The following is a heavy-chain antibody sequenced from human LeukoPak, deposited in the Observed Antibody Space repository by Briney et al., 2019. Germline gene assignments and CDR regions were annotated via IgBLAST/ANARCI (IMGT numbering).Heavy chain of an antibody. Sequence: SVKVSCKASGGTFSSYAISWVRQAPGQGLEWMGGIIPIFGTANYAQKFQGRVTITADESTSTAYMELSSLRSEDTAVYYCARVGNYYDSSGYYKHTYYFDYWGQGTLVTVSS. V-gene: IGHV1-69*13. D-gene: IGHD3-22*01. CDR1: GGTFSSYA. J-gene: IGHJ4*02. CDR2: IIPIFGTA. CDR3: ARVGNYYDSSGYYKHTYYFDY.